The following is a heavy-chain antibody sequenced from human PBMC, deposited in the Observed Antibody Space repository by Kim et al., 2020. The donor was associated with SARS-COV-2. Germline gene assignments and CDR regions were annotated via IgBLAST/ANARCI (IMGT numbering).Heavy chain of an antibody. J-gene: IGHJ5*02. D-gene: IGHD2-21*01. CDR2: ISVNSGNT. V-gene: IGHV1-18*01. CDR3: ALDHLVGTIGVADP. Sequence: ASVKVSCKAFNYSFSSYGISWVRQAPGQGLEWMGWISVNSGNTKNAQKFEGRVTMTTDTSTGTAYMELRSLTSDDTGVYYCALDHLVGTIGVADPWGQ. CDR1: NYSFSSYG.